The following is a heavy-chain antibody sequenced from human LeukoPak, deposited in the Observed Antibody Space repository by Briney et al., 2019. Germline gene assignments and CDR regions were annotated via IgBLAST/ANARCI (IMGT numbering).Heavy chain of an antibody. CDR3: ARPGAYNWNDREPDYFDY. V-gene: IGHV5-51*01. CDR1: GYSFTSYW. Sequence: GESLKISCKGSGYSFTSYWIGWVRQMPGKGLEWMGIIYPGDSDTRYSPSFQGQVTISADKSISTAYLQWSSLKASDTAMYYCARPGAYNWNDREPDYFDYWGQGTLVTVSS. D-gene: IGHD1-20*01. CDR2: IYPGDSDT. J-gene: IGHJ4*02.